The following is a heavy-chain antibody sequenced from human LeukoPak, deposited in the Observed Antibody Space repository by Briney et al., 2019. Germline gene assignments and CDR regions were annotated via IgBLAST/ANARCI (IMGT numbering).Heavy chain of an antibody. Sequence: PGGSLRLSCAASGVTFSDYYMSWIRWAPGKGLEWLAFISPTGYTNYAESLKGRFTISRDNAKNSLSLQMNSLGDDDTAFYFCARGRGYYDSWGQGILVTVSS. CDR1: GVTFSDYY. V-gene: IGHV3-11*05. J-gene: IGHJ4*02. CDR2: ISPTGYT. CDR3: ARGRGYYDS.